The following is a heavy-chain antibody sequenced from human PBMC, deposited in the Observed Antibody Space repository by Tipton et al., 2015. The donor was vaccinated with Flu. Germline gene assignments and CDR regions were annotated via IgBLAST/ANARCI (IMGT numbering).Heavy chain of an antibody. D-gene: IGHD2-15*01. CDR2: IYYTGST. Sequence: TLSLTCTVSGGSISNYYWSWIRQPPGKGLEWIGYIYYTGSTKYSPSLKSRVTMSVDMSKNQFSLKLSSVTAADTAVYYCARMGYCGGGSCYWDYWGQGTLVTVSS. CDR1: GGSISNYY. CDR3: ARMGYCGGGSCYWDY. V-gene: IGHV4-59*01. J-gene: IGHJ4*02.